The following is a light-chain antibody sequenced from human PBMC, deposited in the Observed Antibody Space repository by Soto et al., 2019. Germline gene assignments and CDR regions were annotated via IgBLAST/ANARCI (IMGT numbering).Light chain of an antibody. CDR1: STDVGGYNA. CDR2: EVT. Sequence: QSALSQPASVSGSPGQTITISCTGTSTDVGGYNAVSWYQHHPGKAPKLIIYEVTHRPSGVSDRFSASKSGNTASLTISGLQADDEADYYCNSFRVSHLYVFGSGTQATVL. J-gene: IGLJ1*01. CDR3: NSFRVSHLYV. V-gene: IGLV2-14*01.